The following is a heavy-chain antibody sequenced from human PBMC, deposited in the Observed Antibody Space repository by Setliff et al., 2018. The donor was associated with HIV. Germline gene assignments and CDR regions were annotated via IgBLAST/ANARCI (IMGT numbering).Heavy chain of an antibody. Sequence: PSETLSLTCAVSGYSISSGYYWGWIRQPPGKGLEWIGAIDHSGSSYYSPSLKSRVTLFLDTAKNQFSLTRNYLTAADTAVYYCARLAGQRTIAAADYFFDFWGQGAQVTVSS. CDR2: IDHSGSS. CDR1: GYSISSGYY. J-gene: IGHJ4*02. V-gene: IGHV4-38-2*01. CDR3: ARLAGQRTIAAADYFFDF. D-gene: IGHD6-13*01.